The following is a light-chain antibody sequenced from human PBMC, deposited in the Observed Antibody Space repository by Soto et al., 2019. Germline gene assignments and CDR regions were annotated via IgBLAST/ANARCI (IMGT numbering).Light chain of an antibody. CDR2: EVS. CDR3: CSYTVSGTYV. V-gene: IGLV2-14*01. J-gene: IGLJ1*01. Sequence: QSVLTQPASVSGSPGQSITISRTGTSSDVGGYNYVSWYQQHPGKAPKLMIYEVSNRPSGVSNRFSGSKSGNTASLTISGLQAEDEADYYCCSYTVSGTYVFGTGTKVTVL. CDR1: SSDVGGYNY.